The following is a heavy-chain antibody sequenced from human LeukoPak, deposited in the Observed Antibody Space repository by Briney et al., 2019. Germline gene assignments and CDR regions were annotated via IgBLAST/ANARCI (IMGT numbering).Heavy chain of an antibody. Sequence: GGSLRLSCAASGFTFSSYWMSWVRQAPGKGLEWVANIKQDGSEKYYVDSVKGRFTISRDNAKNSLYLQMNSLRAEDTAVYYCAKGGIVGATRRGDWFDPWGQGTLVTVSS. J-gene: IGHJ5*02. CDR3: AKGGIVGATRRGDWFDP. CDR2: IKQDGSEK. D-gene: IGHD1-26*01. V-gene: IGHV3-7*01. CDR1: GFTFSSYW.